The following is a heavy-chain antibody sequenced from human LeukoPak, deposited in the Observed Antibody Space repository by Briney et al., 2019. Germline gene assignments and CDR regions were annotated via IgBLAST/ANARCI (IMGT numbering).Heavy chain of an antibody. CDR1: GGSISSYY. J-gene: IGHJ6*02. D-gene: IGHD2-2*01. V-gene: IGHV4-59*01. CDR2: IYHSGST. Sequence: SETLSLTCTVSGGSISSYYWSWIRQPPGKGLEWIGYIYHSGSTNYNPSLKSRVTISVDTSKNQFSLELSSVTAADTAVYYCARLPIVVVPAAMRVGYYYGMDVWGQGTTVTVSS. CDR3: ARLPIVVVPAAMRVGYYYGMDV.